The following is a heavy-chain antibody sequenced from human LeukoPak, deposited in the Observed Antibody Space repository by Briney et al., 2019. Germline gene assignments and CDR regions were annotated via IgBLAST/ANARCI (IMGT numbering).Heavy chain of an antibody. J-gene: IGHJ4*02. Sequence: PGGSLRLSCAASGFTFSNSGTSWVRQAPGKGLEWVSGISGGNTYYADSVKGRFTVSRDNSKNTMYLQMNSLRAEDTAIYYCAKWNGYGDYWGQGTLVTVSS. V-gene: IGHV3-23*01. CDR2: ISGGNT. CDR3: AKWNGYGDY. D-gene: IGHD3-3*01. CDR1: GFTFSNSG.